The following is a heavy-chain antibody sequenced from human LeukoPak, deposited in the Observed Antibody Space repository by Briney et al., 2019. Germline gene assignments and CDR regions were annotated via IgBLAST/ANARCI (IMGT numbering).Heavy chain of an antibody. CDR3: AREDTLVNPPDY. CDR1: GFTFSSYS. V-gene: IGHV3-21*01. Sequence: KTGGALRLSCAASGFTFSSYSMNWVRQAPGKGLEWVSSISSSSGYIYYADSVKGRFTISRDNAKNSLYLQMNSLRAEDTAVYYCAREDTLVNPPDYWGQGTLVTVSS. CDR2: ISSSSGYI. D-gene: IGHD1-26*01. J-gene: IGHJ4*02.